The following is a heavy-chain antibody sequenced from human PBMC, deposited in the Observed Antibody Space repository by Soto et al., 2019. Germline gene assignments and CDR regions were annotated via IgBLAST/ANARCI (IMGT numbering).Heavy chain of an antibody. CDR3: ARGWSGYDS. J-gene: IGHJ4*02. D-gene: IGHD5-12*01. CDR2: IYHSGSTNYNAS. Sequence: QVQLQESGPGLVKPSGTLSLTCAVSGASISSSNWWSWVHQPPGKGLEWIGEIYHSGSTNYNASNYNPSLKSRVTISVDKSKNQFSLKLSSVTAADTAVYYCARGWSGYDSWGQGTLVTVSS. V-gene: IGHV4-4*02. CDR1: GASISSSNW.